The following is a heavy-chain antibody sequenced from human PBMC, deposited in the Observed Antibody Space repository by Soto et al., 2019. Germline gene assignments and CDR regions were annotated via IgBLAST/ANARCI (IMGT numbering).Heavy chain of an antibody. D-gene: IGHD2-15*01. CDR2: INTDGLS. CDR1: GVPITSYY. V-gene: IGHV4-4*07. J-gene: IGHJ6*02. CDR3: ARVPVAVAATEDYYGLDV. Sequence: SETLSLTCSVSGVPITSYYWSWIRQSAGGGLEWMGRINTDGLSTYRPSFKSRLTMSLDTSKNQVSLRLISVTAADTAVYFCARVPVAVAATEDYYGLDVWGQGTTVTVSS.